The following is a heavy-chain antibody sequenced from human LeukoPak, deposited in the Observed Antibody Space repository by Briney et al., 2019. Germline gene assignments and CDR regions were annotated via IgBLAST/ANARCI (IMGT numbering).Heavy chain of an antibody. D-gene: IGHD2-8*02. V-gene: IGHV4-39*07. CDR3: ARGGGWWGSYGIYGMDV. J-gene: IGHJ6*02. Sequence: PSETLSLTCTVSGGSISSSSYYWSWIRQPPGKGLEWIGEINHSGSTNYNPSLKSRVTISVDTSKDQFSLKLSSVTAADTAVYYCARGGGWWGSYGIYGMDVWGQGTTVTVSS. CDR2: INHSGST. CDR1: GGSISSSSYY.